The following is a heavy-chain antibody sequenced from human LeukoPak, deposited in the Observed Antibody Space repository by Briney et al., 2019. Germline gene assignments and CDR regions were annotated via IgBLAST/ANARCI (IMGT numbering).Heavy chain of an antibody. CDR3: AKPQLHEGFWDY. Sequence: GGSLRLSCAASGFTFSSYAMSWVRQAPGKGLEWVSAISGSGGSTYYADSVKGRFTISRDNSKNALYLQMNSLRAEDTAVYYCAKPQLHEGFWDYWGQGTLVTVSS. CDR2: ISGSGGST. CDR1: GFTFSSYA. V-gene: IGHV3-23*01. D-gene: IGHD1-1*01. J-gene: IGHJ4*02.